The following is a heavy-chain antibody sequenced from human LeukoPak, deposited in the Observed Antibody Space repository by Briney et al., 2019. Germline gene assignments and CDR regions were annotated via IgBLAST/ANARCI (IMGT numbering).Heavy chain of an antibody. CDR2: ISSSSSYI. J-gene: IGHJ3*02. Sequence: GGPLRLSCAASGFTFSSYSMNWVRQAPGKGLEGVSSISSSSSYIYYADSVKGRFTISRDNAKNSLYLQMNSLRAEDTAVYYCATGGDTAMVLDAFDIWGQGTMVTVSS. V-gene: IGHV3-21*01. D-gene: IGHD5-18*01. CDR1: GFTFSSYS. CDR3: ATGGDTAMVLDAFDI.